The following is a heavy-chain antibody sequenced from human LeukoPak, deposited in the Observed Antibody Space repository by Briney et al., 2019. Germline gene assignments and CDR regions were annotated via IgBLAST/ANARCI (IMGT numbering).Heavy chain of an antibody. Sequence: GGSLRLSCTASGFTFSGRYMGWVRQAPGKGLEWVGRSRDGATGYTPEYAASVRGRSTISRDDSETSMYLQMDSLKADASAVYYCTRGGTSSVAYYYHMDVWGQGTTVTVSS. V-gene: IGHV3-72*01. CDR2: SRDGATGYTP. CDR3: TRGGTSSVAYYYHMDV. J-gene: IGHJ6*02. D-gene: IGHD1-26*01. CDR1: GFTFSGRY.